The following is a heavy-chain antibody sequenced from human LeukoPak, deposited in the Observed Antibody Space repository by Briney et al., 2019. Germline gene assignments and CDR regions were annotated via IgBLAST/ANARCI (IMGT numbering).Heavy chain of an antibody. CDR3: ERVYSRIYYYYYGMDV. CDR2: IKQDGSEK. J-gene: IGHJ6*02. CDR1: GFTFSSYW. V-gene: IGHV3-7*04. Sequence: GGSLRLSCAASGFTFSSYWMGWVRQAPGKGLEWVANIKQDGSEKYYVDSVKGRFTISRDNAKNSLYLQMNSLRAEDTAVYYCERVYSRIYYYYYGMDVWGQGTTVSVSS. D-gene: IGHD1-14*01.